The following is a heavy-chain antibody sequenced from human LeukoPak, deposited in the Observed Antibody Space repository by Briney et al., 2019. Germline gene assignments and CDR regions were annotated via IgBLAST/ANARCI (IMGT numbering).Heavy chain of an antibody. V-gene: IGHV3-48*01. D-gene: IGHD3-16*01. CDR2: VSSSSSTI. J-gene: IGHJ6*02. CDR1: GFTFSSYS. Sequence: GGSLRLSCAASGFTFSSYSMNWVRQAPGKGLEWVSYVSSSSSTIYYADSVKGRFTISRDNAKNSLYLQMSNLRAEDTAVYFCARGGGLDVWGQGATVTVSS. CDR3: ARGGGLDV.